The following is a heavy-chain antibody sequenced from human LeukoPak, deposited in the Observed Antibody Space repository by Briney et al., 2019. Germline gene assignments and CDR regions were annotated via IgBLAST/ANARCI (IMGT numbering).Heavy chain of an antibody. CDR1: GGSISSSIYY. D-gene: IGHD6-19*01. J-gene: IGHJ4*02. CDR2: IFYSGST. Sequence: LETLSLTCTVSGGSISSSIYYWGWIRQPPGKGLEWIGSIFYSGSTYCNPSLKSRVTISENTSKKQFSLQLSSVTAADTAVYYCARPYSSGWQPFDYWGQGALVTVSS. V-gene: IGHV4-39*01. CDR3: ARPYSSGWQPFDY.